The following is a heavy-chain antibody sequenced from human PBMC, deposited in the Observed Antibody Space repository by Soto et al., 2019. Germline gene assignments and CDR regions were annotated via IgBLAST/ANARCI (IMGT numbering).Heavy chain of an antibody. CDR1: GYSFTSYW. Sequence: GECLKISCKGSGYSFTSYWIGWVRQMAGKGLEWMGIIYPGDSDTRYSPSFQGQVTISTDKSITTAYLQWSSLKASDTAMYYCARPVGSGWSSDFAYWGQGTLVTVSS. CDR3: ARPVGSGWSSDFAY. V-gene: IGHV5-51*01. J-gene: IGHJ4*02. D-gene: IGHD6-19*01. CDR2: IYPGDSDT.